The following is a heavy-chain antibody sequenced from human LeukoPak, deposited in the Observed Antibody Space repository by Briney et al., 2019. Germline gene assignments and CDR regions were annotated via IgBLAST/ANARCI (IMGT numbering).Heavy chain of an antibody. V-gene: IGHV4-34*01. Sequence: SETLSLTCAVYGGSFSGYYWSWIRQPPGKGLEWIGEINHSGSTNYNPSLKSRVTISVDTSKNQFSLKLSSVTAADTAVYYCAGYAPASAWLLLRGAFDIWGQGTMDTVSS. J-gene: IGHJ3*02. CDR2: INHSGST. CDR1: GGSFSGYY. CDR3: AGYAPASAWLLLRGAFDI. D-gene: IGHD3-22*01.